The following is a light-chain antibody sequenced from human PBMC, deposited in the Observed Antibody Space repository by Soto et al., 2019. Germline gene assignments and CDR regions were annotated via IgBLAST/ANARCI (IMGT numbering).Light chain of an antibody. CDR3: SSYAGINNLV. V-gene: IGLV2-8*01. CDR2: EVT. Sequence: QSALTQPASVSGSPGQSITISCTGTSSDVGGYNYVSWYQQHPGKAPKLMIYEVTKRPSGVPDRFSGFKSGNTASLIVSGLQAEDEADYYCSSYAGINNLVFGGGTKLTVL. CDR1: SSDVGGYNY. J-gene: IGLJ2*01.